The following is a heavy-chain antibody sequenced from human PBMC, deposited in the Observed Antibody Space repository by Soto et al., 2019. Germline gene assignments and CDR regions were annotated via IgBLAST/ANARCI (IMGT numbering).Heavy chain of an antibody. Sequence: GESLKISCKVSGYSFTTYCINLVRQMPGKGLEWMGRIDPSDSYTNYSPSFQGHVTIAADKSVSTAYLQWNSLKASDTAMYYCARSGQWLVDDSWGQGTLVTVSS. J-gene: IGHJ5*01. CDR3: ARSGQWLVDDS. CDR1: GYSFTTYC. CDR2: IDPSDSYT. V-gene: IGHV5-10-1*01. D-gene: IGHD6-19*01.